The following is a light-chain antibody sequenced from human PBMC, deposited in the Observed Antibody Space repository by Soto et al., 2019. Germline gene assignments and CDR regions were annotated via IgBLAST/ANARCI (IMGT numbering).Light chain of an antibody. J-gene: IGLJ3*02. V-gene: IGLV1-47*01. CDR2: RNS. CDR1: SSNIGSKY. CDR3: SAWDVSLGDPA. Sequence: QSVLTQPTSASGTPGQRVTISCSGSSSNIGSKYAYWYQQLPGTAPKLLMYRNSHRPSGVPDRFSCCNTGNSASLVISGLRSEDEADYYCSAWDVSLGDPAFGGGTKVTVL.